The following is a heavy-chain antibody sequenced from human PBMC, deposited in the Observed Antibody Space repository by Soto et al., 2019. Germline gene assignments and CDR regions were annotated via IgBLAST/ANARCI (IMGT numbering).Heavy chain of an antibody. CDR2: IIPIFGTA. CDR1: GGTFSSYA. V-gene: IGHV1-69*13. D-gene: IGHD6-19*01. CDR3: ASDLRGSRGWYHYYYGMDV. J-gene: IGHJ6*02. Sequence: SLKVSCKASGGTFSSYAISWVRQAPGQGLEWMGGIIPIFGTANYAQKFQGRVTITADESTSTAYMELSSLRSEDTAVYYCASDLRGSRGWYHYYYGMDVCG.